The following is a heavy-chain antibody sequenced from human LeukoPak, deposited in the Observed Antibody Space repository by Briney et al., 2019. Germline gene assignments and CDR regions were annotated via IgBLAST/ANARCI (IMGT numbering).Heavy chain of an antibody. CDR2: IKQDGSEK. J-gene: IGHJ4*02. CDR3: ARGDSQSKYRQFDS. V-gene: IGHV3-7*04. CDR1: GFIFSSYS. D-gene: IGHD3-16*02. Sequence: AGGSLRLSCAASGFIFSSYSMIWVRQAPGKGLEWVANIKQDGSEKDYVDSVKGRFTISRDNAKNSLYLQMNSLRAEDTGVYYCARGDSQSKYRQFDSWGQGSLVIVSS.